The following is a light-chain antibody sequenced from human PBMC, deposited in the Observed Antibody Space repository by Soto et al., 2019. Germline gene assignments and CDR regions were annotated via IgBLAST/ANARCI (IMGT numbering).Light chain of an antibody. CDR3: QHMRT. V-gene: IGKV1-5*01. Sequence: DIQMTQSLSTLFASLGDRATITSRASQIINNWFAWYQQKPGKPPKFLIYNASTLESGVPSRFSGSGFGTEFSLTISSLQPDDFGSYYCQHMRTFGQGTKVEMK. CDR2: NAS. CDR1: QIINNW. J-gene: IGKJ1*01.